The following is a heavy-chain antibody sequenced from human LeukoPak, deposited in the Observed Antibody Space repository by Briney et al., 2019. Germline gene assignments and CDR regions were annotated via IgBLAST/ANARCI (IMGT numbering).Heavy chain of an antibody. J-gene: IGHJ4*02. CDR1: GFTFSSYW. CDR2: INSDGSST. CDR3: AVLAATDRGRFDY. Sequence: GGSLRLSCAASGFTFSSYWMHWVRQAPGKGLVWVSRINSDGSSTSYADSVKGRFTISRDNAKNTLYRQMNSLRAEDTAVYYCAVLAATDRGRFDYWGQGTLVTVSS. D-gene: IGHD3-16*01. V-gene: IGHV3-74*01.